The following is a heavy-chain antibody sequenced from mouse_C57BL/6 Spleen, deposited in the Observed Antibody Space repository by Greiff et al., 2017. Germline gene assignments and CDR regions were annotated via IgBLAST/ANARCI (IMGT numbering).Heavy chain of an antibody. Sequence: QVQLQQSGAELARPGASVKLSCKASGYTFTSYGISWVKQRTGQGLEWIGEIYPRSGNTYYTEQFKGKATLTADKSSSTAYMELRSLTSEDSAVYFCARLNDDDGGYYAMDDWGQGTSVTVSS. J-gene: IGHJ4*01. CDR3: ARLNDDDGGYYAMDD. V-gene: IGHV1-81*01. CDR2: IYPRSGNT. CDR1: GYTFTSYG. D-gene: IGHD2-4*01.